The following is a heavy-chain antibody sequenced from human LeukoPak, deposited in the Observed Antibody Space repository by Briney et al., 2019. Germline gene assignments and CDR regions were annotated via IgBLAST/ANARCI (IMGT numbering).Heavy chain of an antibody. CDR3: ATPRGSGSYLAFDY. J-gene: IGHJ4*02. Sequence: PGGSLRLSCAASGFTLSSYWMHWVRQAPGKGLVWVSRNGSSTSYADSVKGRFTISRDNAKNTLYLQMNSLRAEDTAVYYCATPRGSGSYLAFDYWGQGTLVTVSS. CDR1: GFTLSSYW. CDR2: NGSST. D-gene: IGHD1-26*01. V-gene: IGHV3-74*01.